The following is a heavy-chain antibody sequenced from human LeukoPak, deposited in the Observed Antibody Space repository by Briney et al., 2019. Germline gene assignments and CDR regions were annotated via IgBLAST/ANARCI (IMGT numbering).Heavy chain of an antibody. J-gene: IGHJ4*02. CDR1: GGSFSGYY. CDR3: ARDSTADLDC. V-gene: IGHV3-21*01. D-gene: IGHD6-19*01. Sequence: ETLSLTCAVYGGSFSGYYWSWVRQAPGKGLEWVSSISSSSTYTYYADSVKGRFTISRDNAKKSLYLQMNSLRADDTALYYCARDSTADLDCWGQGTLVTVSS. CDR2: ISSSSTYT.